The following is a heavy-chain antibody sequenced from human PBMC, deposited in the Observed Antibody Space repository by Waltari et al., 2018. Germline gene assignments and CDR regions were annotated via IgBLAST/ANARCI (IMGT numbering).Heavy chain of an antibody. Sequence: EVRLAESGGGLVKPGGALRRSCTASGFALSASHMNGVRQAPGTGLEWVSSIGGTHSNIFYADSVKGRFTVSRDNAKNSLYLQMDNLRAEDSGLYFCTRDLYGSGGDWFDPWGQGTLVTVSS. CDR2: IGGTHSNI. CDR1: GFALSASH. D-gene: IGHD3-10*01. CDR3: TRDLYGSGGDWFDP. V-gene: IGHV3-21*03. J-gene: IGHJ5*02.